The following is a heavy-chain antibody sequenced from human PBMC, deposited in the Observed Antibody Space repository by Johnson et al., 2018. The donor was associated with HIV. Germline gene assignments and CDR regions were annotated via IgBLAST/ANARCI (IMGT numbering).Heavy chain of an antibody. CDR3: ARVSVVIGGVRKAFDI. V-gene: IGHV3-7*02. J-gene: IGHJ3*02. D-gene: IGHD3-16*01. CDR2: IKQDGSER. Sequence: VQLVESGGGLVQPGGSLRLSCAASAFTFSNYWMNWVRQAPGTGLEWVANIKQDGSERYYVDSVQGRFTISRDNAKNILYLQMNSLRAEDTAVYYCARVSVVIGGVRKAFDIWGQGTMVTVSS. CDR1: AFTFSNYW.